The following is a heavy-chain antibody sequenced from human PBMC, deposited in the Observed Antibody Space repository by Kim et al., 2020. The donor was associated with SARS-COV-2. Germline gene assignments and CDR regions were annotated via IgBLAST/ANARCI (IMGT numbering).Heavy chain of an antibody. J-gene: IGHJ4*02. CDR3: AREGIAASISALYFDY. Sequence: ASVKVSCKASGYTFTSYGISWVRQAPGQGLEWMGWISAYNGNTNYAQKLQGRVTMTTDTSTSTAYMELRSLRSDDTAVYYCAREGIAASISALYFDYWGQGTLVTVSS. CDR1: GYTFTSYG. CDR2: ISAYNGNT. D-gene: IGHD6-13*01. V-gene: IGHV1-18*01.